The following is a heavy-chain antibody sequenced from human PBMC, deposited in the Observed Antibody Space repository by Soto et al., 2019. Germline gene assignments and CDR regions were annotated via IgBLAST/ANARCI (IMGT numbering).Heavy chain of an antibody. CDR3: AKEKESDFWSGYPRPNWFDP. Sequence: GGSLRLSCAASGFTFSSYAMSWVRQAPGKGLEWVSAISGSGGSTYYADSVKGRFTISRDNSKNTRYLQMNSLRAEDTAVYYCAKEKESDFWSGYPRPNWFDPWGQGTLVTVSS. CDR1: GFTFSSYA. D-gene: IGHD3-3*01. CDR2: ISGSGGST. J-gene: IGHJ5*02. V-gene: IGHV3-23*01.